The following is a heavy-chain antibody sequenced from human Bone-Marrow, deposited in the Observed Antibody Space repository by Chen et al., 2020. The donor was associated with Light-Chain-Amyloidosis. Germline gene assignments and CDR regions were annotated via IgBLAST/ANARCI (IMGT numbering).Heavy chain of an antibody. Sequence: EVQLVESGGGLLQRGGSLRLSCAASGFTFSSYWMSWVRQAPGKGLVWVANIKQDGSEEYYVDSVKGRFTISRDSSKNALFLQMNSLRAEDTAVYYCAKDISYDDILPGYPADAFDIWGQGTMVTVSS. D-gene: IGHD3-9*01. CDR2: IKQDGSEE. CDR3: AKDISYDDILPGYPADAFDI. CDR1: GFTFSSYW. J-gene: IGHJ3*02. V-gene: IGHV3-7*03.